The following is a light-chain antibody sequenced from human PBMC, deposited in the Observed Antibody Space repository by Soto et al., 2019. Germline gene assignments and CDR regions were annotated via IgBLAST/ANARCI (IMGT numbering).Light chain of an antibody. CDR3: QQYGSSPTKET. V-gene: IGKV3-20*01. CDR2: GAS. CDR1: QSVSSSY. J-gene: IGKJ1*01. Sequence: DIGLTQSPGTLSLSPWERATLSCRASQSVSSSYLAWYQQKPGQAPRLLIYGASSRATGIPDRFSGSGSGTDFTLTISRREPEDFAVYYCQQYGSSPTKETFGQGTKVDIK.